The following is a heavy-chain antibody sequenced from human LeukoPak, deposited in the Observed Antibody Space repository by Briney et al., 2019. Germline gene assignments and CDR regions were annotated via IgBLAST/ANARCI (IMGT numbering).Heavy chain of an antibody. J-gene: IGHJ6*02. Sequence: GGSLRLSCAASGFSFSNYWMSWVRQAPGKGLEWVANIKQDGSEKNYLDSVKGRVTISRDNAKNPLYLQMNSLRVEDTAVYYCARDRGSQSMDVWGQGTTVTVSS. CDR2: IKQDGSEK. V-gene: IGHV3-7*01. CDR3: ARDRGSQSMDV. CDR1: GFSFSNYW. D-gene: IGHD1-26*01.